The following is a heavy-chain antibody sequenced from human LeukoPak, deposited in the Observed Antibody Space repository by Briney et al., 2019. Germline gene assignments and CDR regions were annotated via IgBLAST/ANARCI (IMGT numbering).Heavy chain of an antibody. Sequence: GESLKISCKGSGYSFTSYWIGWVRQMPGKGLAGVGIIYPGDSDTRYSPSFQGQVTISADKSISTAYLQWSSLKASDTAMYYCARHPYYCSSTSCFPPFDIWGQGTMVTVSS. V-gene: IGHV5-51*01. CDR2: IYPGDSDT. D-gene: IGHD2-2*01. CDR3: ARHPYYCSSTSCFPPFDI. J-gene: IGHJ3*02. CDR1: GYSFTSYW.